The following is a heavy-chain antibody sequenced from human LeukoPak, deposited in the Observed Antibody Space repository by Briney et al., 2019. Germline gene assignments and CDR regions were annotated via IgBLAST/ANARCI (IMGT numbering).Heavy chain of an antibody. CDR2: IIYSGGAT. CDR3: AKDGLYYYGSDRVYYFDS. D-gene: IGHD2-21*01. J-gene: IGHJ4*02. V-gene: IGHV3-23*01. Sequence: GGSLRLSCAASGFTFSSSAMTWVRQGPGTGLEFVASIIYSGGATYYADSVKGRFTIPRDNSKNTLYLQMNSLRAEDTALYYCAKDGLYYYGSDRVYYFDSWGQGTLVTVSS. CDR1: GFTFSSSA.